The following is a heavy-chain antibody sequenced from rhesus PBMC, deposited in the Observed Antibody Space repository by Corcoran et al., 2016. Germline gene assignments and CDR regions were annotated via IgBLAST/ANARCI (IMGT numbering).Heavy chain of an antibody. CDR3: ARDLEYCSGIYCYVGIDY. J-gene: IGHJ4*01. V-gene: IGHV4-127*01. D-gene: IGHD2-27*01. CDR2: IGGSSGST. CDR1: GYSISSGYG. Sequence: QVQLQESGPGLVKPSETLSLTCAVSGYSISSGYGWSWIRQPPGKGLEWIGYIGGSSGSTNYNPSLKSRVTNSQDTSKNQFSLKMSSVTAADTAVYYCARDLEYCSGIYCYVGIDYWGQGVLVTVSS.